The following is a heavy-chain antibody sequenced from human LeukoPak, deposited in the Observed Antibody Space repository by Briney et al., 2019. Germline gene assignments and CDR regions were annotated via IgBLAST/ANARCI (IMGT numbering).Heavy chain of an antibody. Sequence: GGSLRLSCAASGFTFSSYAMSWVRQAPGKGLEWVSAISGSGGSTYYADSVKGRFTISRDNSKNTLYLQMNSPRAEDTAVYYCAKGHTIFGVVPVWFDPWGQGTLVTVSS. CDR3: AKGHTIFGVVPVWFDP. V-gene: IGHV3-23*01. J-gene: IGHJ5*02. CDR2: ISGSGGST. D-gene: IGHD3-3*01. CDR1: GFTFSSYA.